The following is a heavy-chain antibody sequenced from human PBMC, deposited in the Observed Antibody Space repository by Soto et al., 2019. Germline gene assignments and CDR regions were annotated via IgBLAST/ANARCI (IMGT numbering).Heavy chain of an antibody. CDR1: GDTFSSYA. J-gene: IGHJ6*02. CDR2: IIPTFGRT. Sequence: GASVKVSCKASGDTFSSYAISWVRQAPGKGLEWMGKIIPTFGRTNYAQKFQGRLTISADDSTSTAYMELTSLESDDTAVYYCARGPLSSFAMDVWGQGTTVTVSS. D-gene: IGHD3-10*02. V-gene: IGHV1-69*13. CDR3: ARGPLSSFAMDV.